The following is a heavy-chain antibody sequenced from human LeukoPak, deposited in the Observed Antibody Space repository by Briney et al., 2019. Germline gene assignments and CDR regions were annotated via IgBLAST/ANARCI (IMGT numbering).Heavy chain of an antibody. D-gene: IGHD3-10*01. J-gene: IGHJ5*02. CDR3: ARLVTLVRGATRGWFDP. Sequence: GESLKISCRASGYSFTSYWIGWVRQMPGKGLEWMGIIYPDDSETRYSPSFQGQVTISADKSISTAYLQWSSLKASDTAMYYCARLVTLVRGATRGWFDPWGQGTLVTASS. CDR2: IYPDDSET. V-gene: IGHV5-51*01. CDR1: GYSFTSYW.